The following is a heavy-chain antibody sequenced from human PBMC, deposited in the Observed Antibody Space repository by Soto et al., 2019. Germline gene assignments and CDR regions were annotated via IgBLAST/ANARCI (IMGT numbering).Heavy chain of an antibody. CDR2: IYYSGST. D-gene: IGHD1-26*01. CDR1: GGSISNYY. V-gene: IGHV4-59*08. J-gene: IGHJ3*02. Sequence: PSETLSLTCTVSGGSISNYYSSWIRQPPGKGQEWIGNIYYSGSTYYNPSLKSRVTISVDTSKNQFSLKLSSVTAADTAVYYCARRMLLVDVEQHAFDIWGQGTMVTVSS. CDR3: ARRMLLVDVEQHAFDI.